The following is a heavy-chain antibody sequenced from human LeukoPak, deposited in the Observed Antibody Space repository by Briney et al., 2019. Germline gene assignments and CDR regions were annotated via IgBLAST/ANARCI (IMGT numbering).Heavy chain of an antibody. Sequence: GGSLRLSCAASGFTFSSYSMNWVRQAPGKGLEWVSAISGSGGSTYYADSVKGRFTISRDNSKNTLYLQMNSLRAEDTAVYYCAKDLTWFGDQTKNFDYWGQGTLVTVSS. J-gene: IGHJ4*02. CDR2: ISGSGGST. V-gene: IGHV3-23*01. D-gene: IGHD3-10*01. CDR3: AKDLTWFGDQTKNFDY. CDR1: GFTFSSYS.